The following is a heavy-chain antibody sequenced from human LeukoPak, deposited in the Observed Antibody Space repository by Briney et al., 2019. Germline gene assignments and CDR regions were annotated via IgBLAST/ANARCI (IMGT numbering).Heavy chain of an antibody. J-gene: IGHJ4*02. CDR2: IWYDGSNK. CDR1: GFTFSDYW. V-gene: IGHV3-33*06. CDR3: AKDRGDYFDY. Sequence: PGGSLRLSCAASGFTFSDYWVSWVRQAPGKGLEWVAVIWYDGSNKYYADSVKGRFTISRDNSKNTLYLQMNSLRAEDTAVYYCAKDRGDYFDYWGQGTLVTVSS.